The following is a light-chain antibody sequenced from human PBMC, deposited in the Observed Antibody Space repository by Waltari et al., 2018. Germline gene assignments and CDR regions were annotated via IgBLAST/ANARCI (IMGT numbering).Light chain of an antibody. CDR2: AAS. Sequence: EIVMTQSPATLSVSPGERATLSCRASQSVANNVAWYQQKPGQAPRLLIYAASIRATGIPPRFSASGSGTEFTLTISSLQSEDFALYHCQQYNNWPPFTFGQGTKLEIK. J-gene: IGKJ2*01. CDR1: QSVANN. V-gene: IGKV3-15*01. CDR3: QQYNNWPPFT.